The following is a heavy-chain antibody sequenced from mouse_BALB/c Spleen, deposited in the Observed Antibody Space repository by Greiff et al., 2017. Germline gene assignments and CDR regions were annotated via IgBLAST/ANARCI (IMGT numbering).Heavy chain of an antibody. CDR2: IYPSDSYT. Sequence: QVQLQQPGAELVRPGASVKLSCKASGYTFTSYWINWVKQRPGQGLEWIGNIYPSDSYTNYNQKFKDKATLTVDKSSSTAYMQLSSPTSEDSAVYYCTRSSPYAMDYWGQGTSVTVSS. V-gene: IGHV1-69*02. CDR1: GYTFTSYW. J-gene: IGHJ4*01. CDR3: TRSSPYAMDY.